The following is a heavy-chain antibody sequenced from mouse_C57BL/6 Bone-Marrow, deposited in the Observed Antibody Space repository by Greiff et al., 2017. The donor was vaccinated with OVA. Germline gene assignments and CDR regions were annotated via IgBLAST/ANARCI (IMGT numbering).Heavy chain of an antibody. CDR3: ARRDYYGSRGYFDV. V-gene: IGHV5-12*01. D-gene: IGHD1-1*01. CDR1: GFTFSDYY. Sequence: EVKLVESGGGLLQPGGSLKLSCAASGFTFSDYYMYWVRQTPEKRLEWVAYISNGGGSTYYPDTVKGRFTISRDNAKNTLYLQMSRLKSEDTAMYYCARRDYYGSRGYFDVWGTGTTVTVSS. J-gene: IGHJ1*03. CDR2: ISNGGGST.